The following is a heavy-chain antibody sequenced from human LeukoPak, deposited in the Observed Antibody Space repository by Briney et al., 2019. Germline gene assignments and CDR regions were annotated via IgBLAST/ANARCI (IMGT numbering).Heavy chain of an antibody. CDR1: GFTFSSYA. V-gene: IGHV3-23*01. D-gene: IGHD3-10*01. J-gene: IGHJ6*02. Sequence: GGSLRLPCAASGFTFSSYAMIWVRQAPGKGLVWLSAISGIGGSTYYADPVKGRLAISRDNSKNTLYLHMNSLRAEDTSLYYCAKPLALQGTIYGYYFYGMDVWGQGTSVTVSS. CDR2: ISGIGGST. CDR3: AKPLALQGTIYGYYFYGMDV.